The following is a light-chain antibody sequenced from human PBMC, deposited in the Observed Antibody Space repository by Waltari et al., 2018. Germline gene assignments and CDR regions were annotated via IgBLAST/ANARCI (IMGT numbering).Light chain of an antibody. CDR1: QSVLYSSNNKNY. J-gene: IGKJ2*01. CDR2: WAS. Sequence: DIVMTQSPDSLAVSLGERATNTRKSSQSVLYSSNNKNYLAWYQQKPGQPPKLLIYWASTRESGVPDRFSGSGSGTDFTLTISSLQAEDVAVYYCQQYYSTLYTFGQGTKLGIK. V-gene: IGKV4-1*01. CDR3: QQYYSTLYT.